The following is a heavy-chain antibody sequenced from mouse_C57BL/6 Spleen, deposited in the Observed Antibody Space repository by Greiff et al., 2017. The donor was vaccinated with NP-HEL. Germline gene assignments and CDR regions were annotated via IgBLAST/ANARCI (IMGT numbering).Heavy chain of an antibody. CDR3: ARPPEDWYFDV. J-gene: IGHJ1*03. Sequence: EVKLQESGGGLVKPGGSLKLSCAASGFTFSDYGMHWVRQAPEKGLEWVAYISSGSSTIYYADTVKGRFTISRDNAKNTLFLQMTSLRSEDTAMSYCARPPEDWYFDVWGTGTTVTVSS. CDR2: ISSGSSTI. V-gene: IGHV5-17*01. CDR1: GFTFSDYG.